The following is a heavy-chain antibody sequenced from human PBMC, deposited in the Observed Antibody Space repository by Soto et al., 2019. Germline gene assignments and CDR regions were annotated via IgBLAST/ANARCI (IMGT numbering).Heavy chain of an antibody. J-gene: IGHJ4*02. CDR2: IYRSGTT. Sequence: SETLSLTCVVSNFSISSGYYWGWIRQSPGKGLDWIASIYRSGTTSYNPSLSSRVTISVDPSKNQFSLMLTAVTAADTAVYYCARTHSGSYYSVFNYWGRGSLVTVSS. CDR1: NFSISSGYY. CDR3: ARTHSGSYYSVFNY. V-gene: IGHV4-38-2*01. D-gene: IGHD1-26*01.